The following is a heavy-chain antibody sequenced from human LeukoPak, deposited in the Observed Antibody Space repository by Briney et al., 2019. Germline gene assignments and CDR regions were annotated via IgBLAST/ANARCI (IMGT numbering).Heavy chain of an antibody. D-gene: IGHD6-13*01. CDR2: IYPGDSDT. Sequence: GESLKISCKGSGYSFTSYWIGWVRQLPGKGLEWMGIIYPGDSDTRYSPSFQGQVTISADKSISTAYLQWSSLKASDTAMYYCARHAPGQLYYYYYMDVWGKGTTVTVSS. CDR3: ARHAPGQLYYYYYMDV. J-gene: IGHJ6*03. CDR1: GYSFTSYW. V-gene: IGHV5-51*01.